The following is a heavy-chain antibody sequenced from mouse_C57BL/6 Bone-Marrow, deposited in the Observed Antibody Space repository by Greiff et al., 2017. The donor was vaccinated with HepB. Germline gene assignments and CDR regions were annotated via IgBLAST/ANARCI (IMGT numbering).Heavy chain of an antibody. CDR3: ARGEGYSKRGYYFDY. D-gene: IGHD2-5*01. CDR2: IYPGSGST. V-gene: IGHV1-55*01. Sequence: QVQLQQPGAELVKPGASVKMSCKASGYTFTSYWITWVKQRPGQGLEWIGDIYPGSGSTNYNEKFKSKATLTVDTSSSTAYMQLSSLTSEDSAVYYCARGEGYSKRGYYFDYWGQGTTLTVSS. J-gene: IGHJ2*01. CDR1: GYTFTSYW.